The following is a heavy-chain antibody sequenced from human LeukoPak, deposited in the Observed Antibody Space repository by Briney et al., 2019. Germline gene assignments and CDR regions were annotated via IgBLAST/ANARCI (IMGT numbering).Heavy chain of an antibody. CDR3: ARHAFFDSTGYYYYFDY. CDR2: FYHSGST. Sequence: PSKTLSLTCAVSGYSISIGYYWGWIRQPPGKGLGWIGSFYHSGSTYYNPSLKSRVTLSMDTSKNQFSLKLNSATAADTAAYYCARHAFFDSTGYYYYFDYWGQGSLVTVSS. D-gene: IGHD3-22*01. J-gene: IGHJ4*02. V-gene: IGHV4-38-2*01. CDR1: GYSISIGYY.